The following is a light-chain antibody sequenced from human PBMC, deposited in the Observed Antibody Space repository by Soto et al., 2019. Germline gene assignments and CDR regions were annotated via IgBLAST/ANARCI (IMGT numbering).Light chain of an antibody. Sequence: EVVLTQSPATLSLSPGERATLSCRASENVRTFVDWYQQKPGQAPRLLIYGASNRATGIPARFSGSGSGTDFTLTISDLEPEDCAVYYCQQHSHGPPWTFGQGTRVEIQ. CDR2: GAS. J-gene: IGKJ1*01. CDR1: ENVRTF. CDR3: QQHSHGPPWT. V-gene: IGKV3-11*01.